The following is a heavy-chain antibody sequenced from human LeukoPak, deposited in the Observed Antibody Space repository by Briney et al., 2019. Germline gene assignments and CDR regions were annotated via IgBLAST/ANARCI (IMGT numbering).Heavy chain of an antibody. J-gene: IGHJ4*02. CDR2: ISAYNGHT. V-gene: IGHV1-18*01. CDR3: ARGFPPRRNYDSSGYYSYYFDY. D-gene: IGHD3-22*01. CDR1: GYTFTSYG. Sequence: ASVKVSCRASGYTFTSYGLAWVRQAPGQGLEWMGWISAYNGHTKYPQKLQGRVTMTTDTSTSTAYMELRSLRSDDTAVYYCARGFPPRRNYDSSGYYSYYFDYWGQGTLVTVSS.